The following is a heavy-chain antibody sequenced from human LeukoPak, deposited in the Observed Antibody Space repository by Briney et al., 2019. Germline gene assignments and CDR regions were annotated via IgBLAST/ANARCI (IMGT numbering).Heavy chain of an antibody. CDR3: ARVPYDYVWGSYRYFYFDY. Sequence: GGSLRLSCAASGFTFSSYSMNWVRQAPGKGLEWVSYISSSSSTIYYADSVKGRFTISRDNAKNSLYLQMNSLRAEDTAVYYCARVPYDYVWGSYRYFYFDYWGQGTLVTVSS. D-gene: IGHD3-16*02. J-gene: IGHJ4*02. CDR2: ISSSSSTI. CDR1: GFTFSSYS. V-gene: IGHV3-48*04.